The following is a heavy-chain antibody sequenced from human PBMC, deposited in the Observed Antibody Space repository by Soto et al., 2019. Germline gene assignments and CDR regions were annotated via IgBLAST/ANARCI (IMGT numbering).Heavy chain of an antibody. CDR2: VIPIFGTT. CDR3: ARRFIPDNGGKHDSFDI. J-gene: IGHJ3*02. D-gene: IGHD4-17*01. Sequence: QVQLVQSGAEVKKPGSSVKVSCKASGGTFRNYAFSWVRQAPGQGLEWMGEVIPIFGTTPYAQKFQGRVTITADESTNTAYMELSSLRSEDTAVYYCARRFIPDNGGKHDSFDIWGQGTMVTVSS. V-gene: IGHV1-69*01. CDR1: GGTFRNYA.